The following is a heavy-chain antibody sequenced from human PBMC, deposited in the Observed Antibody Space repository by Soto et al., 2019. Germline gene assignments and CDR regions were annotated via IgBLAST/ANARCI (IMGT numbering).Heavy chain of an antibody. J-gene: IGHJ6*02. D-gene: IGHD6-13*01. V-gene: IGHV3-48*01. CDR1: GFTFSSYS. CDR2: ISSSSSTI. Sequence: PGGSLRLSCAASGFTFSSYSMNWVRQAPGKGLEWVSYISSSSSTIYYADSVKGRFTISRDNAKNSLYLQMNSLRAEDTAVYYCAREQQLVRPYYYYYGMDVWGQGTTVTVSS. CDR3: AREQQLVRPYYYYYGMDV.